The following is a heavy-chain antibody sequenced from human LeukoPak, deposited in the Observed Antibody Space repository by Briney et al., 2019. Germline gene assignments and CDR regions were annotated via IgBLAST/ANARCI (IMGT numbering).Heavy chain of an antibody. V-gene: IGHV4-4*02. J-gene: IGHJ4*02. D-gene: IGHD3-3*01. CDR1: GGSISSSNW. CDR2: IYHSGST. Sequence: SETLSLTCAVSGGSISSSNWWSWVRQPPGKGLEWIGEIYHSGSTNYNPSLKSRVTISVDKSKNQFSLKLSSVTAADTAVYYCARWRGWSGYYTYYFDYWGQGTLVTVSS. CDR3: ARWRGWSGYYTYYFDY.